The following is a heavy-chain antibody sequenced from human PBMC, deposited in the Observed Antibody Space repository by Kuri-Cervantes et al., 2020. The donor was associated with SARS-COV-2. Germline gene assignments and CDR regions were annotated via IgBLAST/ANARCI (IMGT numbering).Heavy chain of an antibody. CDR1: GFTFSSYA. J-gene: IGHJ4*02. D-gene: IGHD3-16*01. CDR3: AREDPGAGGALD. Sequence: GESLKISCAASGFTFSSYAMHWVRQAPGKGPEWVAVISYDGSNKYYADSVKGRFTISRDNSKNTLYLQMNSLRAEDTAVYYCAREDPGAGGALDWGQGTLVTVSS. V-gene: IGHV3-30-3*01. CDR2: ISYDGSNK.